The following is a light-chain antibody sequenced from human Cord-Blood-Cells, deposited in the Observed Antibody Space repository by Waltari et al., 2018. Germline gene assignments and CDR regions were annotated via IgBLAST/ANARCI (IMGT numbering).Light chain of an antibody. CDR1: RSAAGGYNY. CDR2: DVS. V-gene: IGLV2-14*01. Sequence: SALTPPASVSGSPEPSTTISCTGTRSAAGGYNYATWYQQHPGKAPKLMIYDVSNRPSGVSNRFSGSKSGNTASLTISGLQAEDEADYYCSSYTSSSTLVFGGGTKLTVL. CDR3: SSYTSSSTLV. J-gene: IGLJ2*01.